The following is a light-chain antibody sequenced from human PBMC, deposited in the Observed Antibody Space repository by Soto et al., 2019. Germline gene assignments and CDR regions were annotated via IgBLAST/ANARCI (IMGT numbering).Light chain of an antibody. CDR2: VAS. CDR1: QSVNQK. J-gene: IGKJ2*01. CDR3: QQFHNWPHT. V-gene: IGKV3-15*01. Sequence: EIVLTQSPATLSVSPGERATLSCRASQSVNQKLGWYQQKPGQAPRLLIYVASYRATGIPARFSGSGSGTEYTLTISNLQAEDFAVYYCQQFHNWPHTFGQGTRLELK.